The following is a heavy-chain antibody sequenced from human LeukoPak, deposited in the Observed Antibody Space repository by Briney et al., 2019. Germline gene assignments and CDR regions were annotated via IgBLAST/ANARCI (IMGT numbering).Heavy chain of an antibody. CDR1: GFTFSSYG. V-gene: IGHV3-30*18. D-gene: IGHD6-13*01. Sequence: GGSLRLSCAASGFTFSSYGMHWVRQAPGKGLEWVAVISYDGSNKHYAESVKGRFTISRDDSKNTLYLQMNSLRAEDTAVYYCAKARKSPRIAAAVFDYWGQGTLVTVSS. J-gene: IGHJ4*02. CDR3: AKARKSPRIAAAVFDY. CDR2: ISYDGSNK.